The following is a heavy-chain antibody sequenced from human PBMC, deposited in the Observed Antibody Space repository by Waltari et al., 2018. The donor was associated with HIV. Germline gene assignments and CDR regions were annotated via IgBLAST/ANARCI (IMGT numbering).Heavy chain of an antibody. CDR3: ARDPRIAAAGDFDY. D-gene: IGHD6-13*01. CDR1: GYTFTRYY. V-gene: IGHV1-2*06. J-gene: IGHJ4*02. Sequence: QVQLVQSGAQVKKPGASVKVSCKASGYTFTRYYLHCVRQAPGQGLEWMGRINPNSGGTNYAQKFQGRVTMTRDTSISTAYMELSRLRSDDTAVYYCARDPRIAAAGDFDYWGQGTLVTVSS. CDR2: INPNSGGT.